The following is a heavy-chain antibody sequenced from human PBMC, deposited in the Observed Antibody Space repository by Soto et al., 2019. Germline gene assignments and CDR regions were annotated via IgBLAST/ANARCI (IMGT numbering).Heavy chain of an antibody. Sequence: PSKTLSLTCTLSGGSISGYYWSWIRQPPGKGLEWIGYVYYSGSTKYNPSLESRVTISVDMSNNQFSLMLTSVTAADTAVYYCAKYRRTDAEGYRLDFWGQGTLVTVSS. D-gene: IGHD5-12*01. J-gene: IGHJ4*02. CDR3: AKYRRTDAEGYRLDF. CDR2: VYYSGST. V-gene: IGHV4-59*01. CDR1: GGSISGYY.